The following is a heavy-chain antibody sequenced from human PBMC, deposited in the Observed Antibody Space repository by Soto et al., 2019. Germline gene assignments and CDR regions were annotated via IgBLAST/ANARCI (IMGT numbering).Heavy chain of an antibody. V-gene: IGHV3-15*01. CDR1: GFSFRDYY. J-gene: IGHJ4*02. D-gene: IGHD6-6*01. Sequence: VQLVESGGGLVEPGGSLRLSCAASGFSFRDYYMTWIRQAPGQGLEWVGRIKSKTDGGTTDYAAPVKGRFTISRDDSKNTLYLQMNSLKTEDTAVYYCTTDLTLARPMGYWGQGTLVTVSS. CDR2: IKSKTDGGTT. CDR3: TTDLTLARPMGY.